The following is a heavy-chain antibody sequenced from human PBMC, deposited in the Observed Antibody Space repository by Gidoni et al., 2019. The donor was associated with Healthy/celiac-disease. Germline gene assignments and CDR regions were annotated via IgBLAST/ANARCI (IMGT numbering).Heavy chain of an antibody. CDR3: ARARGYVWGSYRYPFDY. J-gene: IGHJ4*02. D-gene: IGHD3-16*02. V-gene: IGHV4-4*02. CDR2: IYHSGST. CDR1: GGSISSSNW. Sequence: QVQLQESGPGLVKPSGTLSLTCAVPGGSISSSNWWSWVRQPPGKGLEWIGEIYHSGSTNYNPSLKSRVTISVDKSKNQFSLKLSSVTAADTAVYYCARARGYVWGSYRYPFDYWGQGTLVTVSS.